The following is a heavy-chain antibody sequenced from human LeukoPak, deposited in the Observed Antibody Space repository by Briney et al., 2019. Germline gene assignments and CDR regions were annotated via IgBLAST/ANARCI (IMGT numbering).Heavy chain of an antibody. V-gene: IGHV1-2*02. Sequence: ASVKVSCKASGYTFTGYYMHWVRQAPGQELEWMGWINPNSGGTNYAQKFQGRVTMTRDTSISTAYMELSRLRSDDTAVYYCARETIVAAGGGFDPWGQGTLVTVSS. CDR1: GYTFTGYY. CDR3: ARETIVAAGGGFDP. J-gene: IGHJ5*02. D-gene: IGHD6-13*01. CDR2: INPNSGGT.